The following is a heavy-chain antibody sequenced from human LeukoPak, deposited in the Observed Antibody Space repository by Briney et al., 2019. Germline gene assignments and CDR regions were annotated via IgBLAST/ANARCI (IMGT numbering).Heavy chain of an antibody. CDR2: IYTSGST. CDR3: ARVYYDSSGHTYYFDY. D-gene: IGHD3-22*01. CDR1: GGSISSYY. V-gene: IGHV4-4*07. Sequence: SETLSLTCTVSGGSISSYYWSWIRQPAGKGLEWIGRIYTSGSTNYNPSLKSRVTMSVDTSKNQFSLKLSSVTAADTAVYYCARVYYDSSGHTYYFDYWGQGTLVTVSS. J-gene: IGHJ4*02.